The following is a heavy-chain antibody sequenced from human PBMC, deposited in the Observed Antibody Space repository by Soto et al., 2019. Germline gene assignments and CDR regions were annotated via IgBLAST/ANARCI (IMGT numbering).Heavy chain of an antibody. CDR1: GFTFSSYA. D-gene: IGHD2-15*01. V-gene: IGHV3-23*01. CDR2: ISGSGGST. J-gene: IGHJ5*02. CDR3: AKDGEYCSGGSCYSRPHNWFDP. Sequence: EVQLLESGGGLVQPGGSLRLSCAASGFTFSSYAMSWVRQAPGKGLEWVSAISGSGGSTYYADSVKGRFTISRDNSKNTLYLQMNSLGAEDTAVYYCAKDGEYCSGGSCYSRPHNWFDPWGQGTLVTVSS.